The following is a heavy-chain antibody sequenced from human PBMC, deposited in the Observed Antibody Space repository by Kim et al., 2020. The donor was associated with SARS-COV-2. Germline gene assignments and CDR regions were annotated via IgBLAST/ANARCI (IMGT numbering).Heavy chain of an antibody. D-gene: IGHD2-2*01. Sequence: GGSLRLSCAASGFTFSNACMSWVRQAPGKGLEWVGRIKSKTDGGTTDYAAPVKGRFTISRDDSKNTLYLQMNSLKTEDTAVYYCTTDVVPPQLPLDYWGQGTLVTVSS. J-gene: IGHJ4*02. CDR3: TTDVVPPQLPLDY. CDR1: GFTFSNAC. V-gene: IGHV3-15*01. CDR2: IKSKTDGGTT.